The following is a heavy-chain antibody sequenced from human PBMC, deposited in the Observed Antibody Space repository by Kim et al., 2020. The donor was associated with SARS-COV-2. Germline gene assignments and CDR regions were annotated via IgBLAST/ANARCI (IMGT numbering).Heavy chain of an antibody. CDR1: GGSINKYVDY. Sequence: SETLSLTCTVSGGSINKYVDYWAWIRQPPGKGLEWIATVYRDGTPYYDSSLKSRATISVDTSRTQFSLKLDSVTAAATAVYYCARRAAGFFDFWVQGALV. J-gene: IGHJ4*02. V-gene: IGHV4-39*01. CDR2: VYRDGTP. CDR3: ARRAAGFFDF.